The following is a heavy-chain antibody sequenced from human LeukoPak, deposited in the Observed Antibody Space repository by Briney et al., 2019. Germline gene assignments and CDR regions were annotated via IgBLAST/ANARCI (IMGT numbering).Heavy chain of an antibody. J-gene: IGHJ3*02. D-gene: IGHD3-3*01. Sequence: GGSLRLSCAASGFTFTMFSMNWLRQAPGKGLEWIAFIRGRSDTTYYADSVQGRFTISRDNAEDSVYLQMNSLRVEDTAVYYCARTYDFGIGPPGDAFDNWGQGTLDTVFS. CDR2: IRGRSDTT. V-gene: IGHV3-48*01. CDR1: GFTFTMFS. CDR3: ARTYDFGIGPPGDAFDN.